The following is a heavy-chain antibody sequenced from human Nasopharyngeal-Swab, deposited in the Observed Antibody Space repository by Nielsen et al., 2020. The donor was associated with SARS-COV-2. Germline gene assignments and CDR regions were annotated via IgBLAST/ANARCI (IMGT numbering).Heavy chain of an antibody. D-gene: IGHD6-13*01. CDR3: ARDGSLSSPIDY. CDR2: ISSISSYT. CDR1: GFTFSDYY. Sequence: GESLKIYCAASGFTFSDYYMSWIRQAPGKGLEWVSYISSISSYTNYADSVKGRFTISRDNAKNSLYLQMNSLRAEDTAVYYCARDGSLSSPIDYWGQGTLVTVSS. J-gene: IGHJ4*02. V-gene: IGHV3-11*05.